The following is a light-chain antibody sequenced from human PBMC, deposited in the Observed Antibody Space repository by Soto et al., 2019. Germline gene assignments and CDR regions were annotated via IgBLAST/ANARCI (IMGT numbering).Light chain of an antibody. Sequence: DVQMTQSPSTLSASVGDRVTITCRASQSISTWLAWYQQKPGKAPKLLIYDASSLKSGVPARFSGSGSGTEFTLTISSLQPDDFATYYCQQYNTYSTFGQGTRLE. CDR1: QSISTW. J-gene: IGKJ5*01. V-gene: IGKV1-5*01. CDR2: DAS. CDR3: QQYNTYST.